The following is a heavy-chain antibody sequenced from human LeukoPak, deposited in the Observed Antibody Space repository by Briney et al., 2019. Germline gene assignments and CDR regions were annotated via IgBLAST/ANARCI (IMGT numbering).Heavy chain of an antibody. Sequence: GGSLRLSCAASGFTFSNYWMTWVRQAPGKGLEWVXXXXQDGSEKLYVNSVRGRFTISRDNAKMSLFLQMNSLRAEDTAVYYCARDNGVVHGVYYMDVWGKGTTVTVS. CDR2: XXQDGSEK. CDR1: GFTFSNYW. V-gene: IGHV3-7*01. D-gene: IGHD3-3*01. CDR3: ARDNGVVHGVYYMDV. J-gene: IGHJ6*03.